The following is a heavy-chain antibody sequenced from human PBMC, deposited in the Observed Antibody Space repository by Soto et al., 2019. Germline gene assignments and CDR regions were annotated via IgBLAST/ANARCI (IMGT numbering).Heavy chain of an antibody. CDR2: ISWNSGSI. V-gene: IGHV3-9*01. CDR3: AKALGVVVVPAATYYYGMDV. D-gene: IGHD2-2*01. J-gene: IGHJ6*02. CDR1: GFTFDDYA. Sequence: DVQLVESGGGLVQPGRSLRLSCAASGFTFDDYAMHWVRQAPGKGLEWVSGISWNSGSIGYADSVKGRFTISRDNAKNSLYLQMNSLRAEDTALYYCAKALGVVVVPAATYYYGMDVWGQGTTVTVSS.